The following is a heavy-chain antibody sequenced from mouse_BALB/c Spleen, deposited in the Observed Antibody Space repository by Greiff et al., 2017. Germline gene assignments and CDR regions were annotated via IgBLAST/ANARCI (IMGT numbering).Heavy chain of an antibody. D-gene: IGHD1-1*01. CDR1: GFNIKDYY. J-gene: IGHJ4*01. Sequence: EVQLQESGAELVRSGASVKLSCTASGFNIKDYYMHWVKQRPEQGLEWIGWIDPENGDTEYAPKFQGKATMTADTSSNTAYLQLSSLTSEDTAVYYCPITTVVATNAMDYWGQGTSVTVSS. V-gene: IGHV14-4*02. CDR2: IDPENGDT. CDR3: PITTVVATNAMDY.